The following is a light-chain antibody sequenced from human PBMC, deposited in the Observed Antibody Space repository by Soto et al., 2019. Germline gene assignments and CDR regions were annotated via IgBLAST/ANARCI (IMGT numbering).Light chain of an antibody. Sequence: TQSPATLYLSPGERATLFCRASQSVSRNLAWHQQKPGQAPRLLMYEASNRATGIPARFSGGGSGTDFTLTISSLEPEDFAVYYCQQRSDWPWTFGQGTKVDI. V-gene: IGKV3-11*01. J-gene: IGKJ1*01. CDR1: QSVSRN. CDR2: EAS. CDR3: QQRSDWPWT.